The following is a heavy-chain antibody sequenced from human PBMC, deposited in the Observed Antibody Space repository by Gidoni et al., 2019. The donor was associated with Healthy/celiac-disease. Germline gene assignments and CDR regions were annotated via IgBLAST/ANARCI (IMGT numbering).Heavy chain of an antibody. CDR3: ARDPREAVAVRDY. D-gene: IGHD6-19*01. V-gene: IGHV4-4*02. J-gene: IGHJ4*02. Sequence: QVHLQESGPGLLTPSGTMSLTCAVSGGSISSSNWWGWVRQPPGKGLELIGESYHRGSTNYNPSLKSPVTIAVDKSKNQFSLKLSSVTTADTAVYYCARDPREAVAVRDYWGQGTLGTGPS. CDR1: GGSISSSNW. CDR2: SYHRGST.